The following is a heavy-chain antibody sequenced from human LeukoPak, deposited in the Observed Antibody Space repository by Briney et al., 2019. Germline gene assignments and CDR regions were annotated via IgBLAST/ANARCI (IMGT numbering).Heavy chain of an antibody. D-gene: IGHD6-19*01. CDR2: ISSSGSTI. J-gene: IGHJ6*02. Sequence: GGSLRLSCAASGFTLSDYYMSWIRQAPGKGLEWVSYISSSGSTIYYADSVKGRFTISRDNAKNSLYLQMNSLRAEDTAVYYCASHLYSSGYYYGMDVWGQGTTVTVSS. CDR1: GFTLSDYY. CDR3: ASHLYSSGYYYGMDV. V-gene: IGHV3-11*01.